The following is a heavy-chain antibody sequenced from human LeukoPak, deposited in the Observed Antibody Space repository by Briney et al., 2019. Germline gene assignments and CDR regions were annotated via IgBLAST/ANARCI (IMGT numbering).Heavy chain of an antibody. CDR1: GGSISSSSYY. CDR3: ARHNDIVVVVAASDDAFDI. J-gene: IGHJ3*02. CDR2: IYYSGST. D-gene: IGHD2-15*01. Sequence: PSETLSLTCTVSGGSISSSSYYWGWIRQPPGKGLEWTGSIYYSGSTYYNPSLKSRVTISVDTSKNPFSLKLSSVTAADTAVYYCARHNDIVVVVAASDDAFDICGQGTMVTVSS. V-gene: IGHV4-39*01.